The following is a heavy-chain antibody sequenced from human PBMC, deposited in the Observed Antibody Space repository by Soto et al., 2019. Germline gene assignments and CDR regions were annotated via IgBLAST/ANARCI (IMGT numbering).Heavy chain of an antibody. CDR1: GYTFSDYG. V-gene: IGHV1-18*01. CDR2: ISAKNGNT. CDR3: AREPPETPPDY. J-gene: IGHJ4*02. Sequence: ASVKVSCKXSGYTFSDYGISWVRQAPGQGLEWMGWISAKNGNTNFAQKFRGRVTMITDTSTNTVYMELRNLRLDDPAVYYCAREPPETPPDYWGQGTLVTVSS.